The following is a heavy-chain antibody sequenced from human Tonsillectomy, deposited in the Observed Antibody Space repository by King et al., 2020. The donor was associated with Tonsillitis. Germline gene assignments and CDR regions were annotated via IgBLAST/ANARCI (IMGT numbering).Heavy chain of an antibody. CDR1: GFTFSNYG. CDR2: IWYDGSNE. Sequence: QLVQSGGGVVQPGPSLRLSCAASGFTFSNYGMHWVRQAPGKGLEWVAVIWYDGSNEYYADSVKGRFTISRDNSKNTLYLQMNSLRAEDTAVYYCASSISDXSDSSGYXXXXXXXXGQGTLVTVSS. V-gene: IGHV3-33*08. CDR3: ASSISDXSDSSGYXXXXXXX. D-gene: IGHD3-22*01. J-gene: IGHJ5*02.